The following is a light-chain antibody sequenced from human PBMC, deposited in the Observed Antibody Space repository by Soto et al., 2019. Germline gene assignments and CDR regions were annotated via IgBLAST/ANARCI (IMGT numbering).Light chain of an antibody. CDR2: KAS. Sequence: DIQMTQSASTLSASFGDRVTITCGASQTISSWLAWYQQKPGKAPKLLIYKASTLKSGVPSRFSGSLYGTEFNLTISSLQTDDFATYYCQHYNSYSEAFGQGTKVDIK. J-gene: IGKJ1*01. CDR1: QTISSW. V-gene: IGKV1-5*03. CDR3: QHYNSYSEA.